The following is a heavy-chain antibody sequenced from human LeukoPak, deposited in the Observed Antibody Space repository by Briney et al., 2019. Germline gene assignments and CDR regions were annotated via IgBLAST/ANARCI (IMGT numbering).Heavy chain of an antibody. CDR2: INHSGST. Sequence: PSETLSLTCAVYGGSFSGYYWSWIRQPPGKGLEWIGEINHSGSTNYNPSLKSRVTISVDTSKNQFSLKLSSVTAADTAVYYCARAPDYYDSSGYYYWWGQGTLVTVSS. J-gene: IGHJ4*02. D-gene: IGHD3-22*01. V-gene: IGHV4-34*01. CDR3: ARAPDYYDSSGYYYW. CDR1: GGSFSGYY.